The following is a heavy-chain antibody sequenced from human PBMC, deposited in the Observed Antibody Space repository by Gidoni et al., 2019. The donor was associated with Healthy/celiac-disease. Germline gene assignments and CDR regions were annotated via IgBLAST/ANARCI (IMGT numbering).Heavy chain of an antibody. CDR2: IYPGDSDT. CDR3: ARWVVLDRFDY. D-gene: IGHD3-22*01. V-gene: IGHV5-51*01. J-gene: IGHJ4*02. CDR1: GSSFSSYW. Sequence: EVKLVQSGAEEKKRGTSRKIAWKGSGSSFSSYWICWVCQMPGKGLEWMGIIYPGDSDTRYSPSFQGQVTISADKSISTAYLQWSSLKASDTAMYYCARWVVLDRFDYWGQGTLVTVSS.